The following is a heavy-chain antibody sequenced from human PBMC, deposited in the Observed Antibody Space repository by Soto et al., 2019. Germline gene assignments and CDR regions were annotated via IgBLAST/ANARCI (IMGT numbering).Heavy chain of an antibody. J-gene: IGHJ6*03. V-gene: IGHV1-46*03. Sequence: ASVKVSCKASGYTFTSYYMHWVRQAPGQGLEWMGIINPSGGSTSYAQKFQGRVTMTRDTSTSTVYMELSSLRSEDTAVYYCARGFYCSSTSCYAAYYYYYMDVWGKGTTVTVSS. D-gene: IGHD2-2*01. CDR1: GYTFTSYY. CDR3: ARGFYCSSTSCYAAYYYYYMDV. CDR2: INPSGGST.